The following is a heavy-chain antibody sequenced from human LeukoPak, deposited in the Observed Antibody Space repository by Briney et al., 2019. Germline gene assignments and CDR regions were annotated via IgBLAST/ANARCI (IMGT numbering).Heavy chain of an antibody. Sequence: GASVKVSCKASGGTFSSYAISWVRQAPGQGLEWMGGIIPIFGTANYAQKFQGRVTITTDESTSTAYMELRGLRSDDTAVYYCASGIAAATWYFDYWGQGTLVTVSS. CDR2: IIPIFGTA. V-gene: IGHV1-69*05. CDR3: ASGIAAATWYFDY. J-gene: IGHJ4*02. D-gene: IGHD6-13*01. CDR1: GGTFSSYA.